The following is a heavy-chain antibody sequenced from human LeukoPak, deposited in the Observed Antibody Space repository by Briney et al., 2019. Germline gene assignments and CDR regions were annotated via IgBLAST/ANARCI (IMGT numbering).Heavy chain of an antibody. J-gene: IGHJ5*02. V-gene: IGHV1-18*01. CDR1: GYTFTSYG. D-gene: IGHD7-27*01. CDR2: ISAYNGNT. CDR3: ARDSPQRGMWFDP. Sequence: ASVKVSCKASGYTFTSYGISWVQQAPGQGLEWMGWISAYNGNTNYAQKLQGRVTMTADTSTSTAYMELRSLRSDDTAVYYCARDSPQRGMWFDPWGQGTLVTVSS.